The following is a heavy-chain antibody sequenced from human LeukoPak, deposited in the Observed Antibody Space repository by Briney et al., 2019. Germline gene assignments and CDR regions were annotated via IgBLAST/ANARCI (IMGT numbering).Heavy chain of an antibody. CDR2: ISGGGGST. Sequence: GGSLRLSCAASGFSFDDYAMHWVRQAPGKGLEWVSVISGGGGSTYYADSVKGGFTISRDNSKNSLYMQMNSLRTEDTALYYCAKDHSGYSGDYFDYWGQGTLVAVSS. CDR3: AKDHSGYSGDYFDY. V-gene: IGHV3-43*02. CDR1: GFSFDDYA. D-gene: IGHD5-12*01. J-gene: IGHJ4*02.